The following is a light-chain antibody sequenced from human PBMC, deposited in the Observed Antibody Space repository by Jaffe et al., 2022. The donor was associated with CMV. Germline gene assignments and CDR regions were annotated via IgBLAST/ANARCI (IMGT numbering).Light chain of an antibody. V-gene: IGLV1-44*01. J-gene: IGLJ1*01. CDR1: NSNIGSNS. Sequence: QSVLTQPPSASGTPGHRVTISCSGSNSNIGSNSVSWYQHFPGTAPKLLLFRDNQRPSGVPDRFSGSRSGTSASLAISGLQSGDEADYYCAAWDDSLNGLVFGTGTKVTVL. CDR3: AAWDDSLNGLV. CDR2: RDN.